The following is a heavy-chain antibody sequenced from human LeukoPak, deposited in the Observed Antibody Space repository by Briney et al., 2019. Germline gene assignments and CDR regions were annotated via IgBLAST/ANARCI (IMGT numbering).Heavy chain of an antibody. J-gene: IGHJ3*02. CDR2: ISSSSSTI. Sequence: SGGSLRLSCAASGFTFSSYSMNWVRQAPGKGLEWVSYISSSSSTIYYADSVKGRFTISRDNAKNSLYLQMNSLRAEDTAVYYCARTRIPKWELLTPPSVSDAFDIWGQGTMVTVSS. V-gene: IGHV3-48*04. CDR3: ARTRIPKWELLTPPSVSDAFDI. CDR1: GFTFSSYS. D-gene: IGHD1-26*01.